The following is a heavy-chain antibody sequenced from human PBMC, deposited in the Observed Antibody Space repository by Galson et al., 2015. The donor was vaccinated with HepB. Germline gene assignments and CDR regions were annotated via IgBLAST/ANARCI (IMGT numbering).Heavy chain of an antibody. CDR3: ARGQLPESPFDY. CDR1: GYTFTDCY. Sequence: SVKVSCKASGYTFTDCYMHWVRQAPGQGLGWLGIINPGSGSTSYAQKFQGRFTVTRDTSTRTVYMELSSLRSEDTAVYYCARGQLPESPFDYWGQGTLVTVSS. D-gene: IGHD2-2*01. V-gene: IGHV1-46*01. CDR2: INPGSGST. J-gene: IGHJ4*02.